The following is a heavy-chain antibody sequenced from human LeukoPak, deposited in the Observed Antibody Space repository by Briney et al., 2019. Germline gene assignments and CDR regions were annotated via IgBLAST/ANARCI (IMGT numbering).Heavy chain of an antibody. CDR2: INHSGST. Sequence: SETLSLTCAVYGGSFSGYYWSWIRQPPGKGLEWIGEINHSGSTNYSPSLKSRVTISVDTSKNQFSLKLSSVTAADTAVYYCASICSTSCYVNGIDVWGQGTTVTVSS. CDR1: GGSFSGYY. D-gene: IGHD2-2*01. J-gene: IGHJ6*02. V-gene: IGHV4-34*01. CDR3: ASICSTSCYVNGIDV.